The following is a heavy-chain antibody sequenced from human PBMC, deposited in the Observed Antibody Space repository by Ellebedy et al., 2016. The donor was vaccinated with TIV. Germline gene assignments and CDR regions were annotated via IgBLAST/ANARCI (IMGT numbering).Heavy chain of an antibody. Sequence: PGGSLRLSCAASAFTFSSRWMSWVRQAPGKGLEWVANIEQYGSGKYYVDSVKGRFTISRDDANNLLYLHLNTLRAEDTALYYCARGLTGDYGAFDLWGQGTMVTVSS. CDR1: AFTFSSRW. D-gene: IGHD4-17*01. CDR3: ARGLTGDYGAFDL. V-gene: IGHV3-7*03. J-gene: IGHJ3*01. CDR2: IEQYGSGK.